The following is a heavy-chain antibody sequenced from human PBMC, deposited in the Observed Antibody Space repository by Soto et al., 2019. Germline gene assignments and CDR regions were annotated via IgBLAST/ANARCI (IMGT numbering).Heavy chain of an antibody. V-gene: IGHV4-59*08. CDR1: GGSISSYY. CDR3: ARGTPSPLIVRSSRGPWFDP. Sequence: SETLSLTCTVSGGSISSYYWSWIRQPPGKGLEWIGYMYYGGRTNYNPSLKSRVTISADTSKMQVSLKLSSVTAADTAVYFCARGTPSPLIVRSSRGPWFDPWGQGTLVTVSS. CDR2: MYYGGRT. J-gene: IGHJ5*02. D-gene: IGHD2-15*01.